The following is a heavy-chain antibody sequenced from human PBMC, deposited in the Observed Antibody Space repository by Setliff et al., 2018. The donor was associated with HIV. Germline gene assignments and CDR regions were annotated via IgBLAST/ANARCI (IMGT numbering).Heavy chain of an antibody. CDR3: AREVVGATERYYFDY. D-gene: IGHD1-26*01. V-gene: IGHV3-74*01. Sequence: GGSLRLSCAASGFTFSSYWMHWVRQAPGKGLVWVSRINSDGSIKTYADSVKDRFTISRDNAKNSLYLQMNSLRAEDTAVYYCAREVVGATERYYFDYWGQGTLVTVSS. CDR2: INSDGSIK. J-gene: IGHJ4*02. CDR1: GFTFSSYW.